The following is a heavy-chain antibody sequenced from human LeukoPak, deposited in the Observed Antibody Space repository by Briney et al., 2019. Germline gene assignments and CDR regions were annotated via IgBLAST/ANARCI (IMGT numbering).Heavy chain of an antibody. V-gene: IGHV1-2*02. Sequence: ASVKVSCKASGYTFTGYYMHWVRQAPGQGLEWMGWINPNSGGTNYAQKFQGRVTITRNTSISTAYMELSSLRSEDTAVYYCARMYCSSTSCYNDYWGQGTLVTVSS. CDR1: GYTFTGYY. CDR3: ARMYCSSTSCYNDY. CDR2: INPNSGGT. D-gene: IGHD2-2*02. J-gene: IGHJ4*02.